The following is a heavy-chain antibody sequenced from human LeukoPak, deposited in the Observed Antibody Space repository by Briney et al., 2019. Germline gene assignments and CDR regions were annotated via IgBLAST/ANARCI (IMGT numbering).Heavy chain of an antibody. V-gene: IGHV1-2*02. D-gene: IGHD2-2*01. CDR3: ARERHCGSTSCPYDY. J-gene: IGHJ4*02. CDR2: VYPKTGDT. CDR1: GYTFTDYF. Sequence: VASVKVSCKASGYTFTDYFVHWVRQAPGQGLEWMGWVYPKTGDTNYAQKFQGRVTTARDASIRTAYMELSRLTSDHTAVYFCARERHCGSTSCPYDYWGQGTLVTVSS.